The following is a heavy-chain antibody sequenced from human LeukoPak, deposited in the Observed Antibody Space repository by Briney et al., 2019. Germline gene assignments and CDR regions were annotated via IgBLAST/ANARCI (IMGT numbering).Heavy chain of an antibody. Sequence: SQTLSLTCTVSGGSISSGGYYWSWIRQHPGKGLEWIGYIYHSGSTHYNPSLKSRVTISGDTSKNQFSLNLSSVSAADTAVYYCARGYYGSGYDWGQGTLVTVSS. J-gene: IGHJ4*02. D-gene: IGHD3-10*01. V-gene: IGHV4-31*03. CDR3: ARGYYGSGYD. CDR2: IYHSGST. CDR1: GGSISSGGYY.